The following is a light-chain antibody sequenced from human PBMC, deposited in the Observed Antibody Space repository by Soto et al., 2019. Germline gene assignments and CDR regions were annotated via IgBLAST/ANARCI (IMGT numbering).Light chain of an antibody. Sequence: QSALTQSPSASASLGGSVRLTCTLSSGHSNYAIAWHQQQPEKGPRSLMKIKSDGSHIRGDGIPDRFSGSSSGAERYLTISSLQSEDEADYYCQTWGTGIRVFGGGTQLTVL. CDR3: QTWGTGIRV. J-gene: IGLJ3*02. V-gene: IGLV4-69*01. CDR1: SGHSNYA. CDR2: IKSDGSH.